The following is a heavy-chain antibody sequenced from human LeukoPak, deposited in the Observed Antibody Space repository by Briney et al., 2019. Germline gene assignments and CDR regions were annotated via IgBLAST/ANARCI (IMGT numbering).Heavy chain of an antibody. CDR3: ATDRPWRGVY. D-gene: IGHD3-10*01. CDR1: GFPFSNAW. V-gene: IGHV3-15*01. Sequence: GESLRLSCAASGFPFSNAWMNGVRQAPGKGLEWVGRIKTKTDGGTTDYAESVKGRLTISRDDSKNTPYLQMNSLKTDDTAVYYCATDRPWRGVYWGPGTLVTVSS. CDR2: IKTKTDGGTT. J-gene: IGHJ4*02.